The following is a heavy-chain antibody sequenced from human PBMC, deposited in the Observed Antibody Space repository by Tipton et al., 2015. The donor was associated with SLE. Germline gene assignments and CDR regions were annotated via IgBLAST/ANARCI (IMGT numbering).Heavy chain of an antibody. Sequence: SLRLSCAASGFTFSSYAMHWVRQVPGKGLEWVSGISWNSGSIAYADSVKGRFTMFRDNARNSLYLQMNSLRPEDTALYYCAKDLMGGIARGRAFDIWGQGTMVTVSS. CDR3: AKDLMGGIARGRAFDI. CDR2: ISWNSGSI. V-gene: IGHV3-9*01. D-gene: IGHD3-16*01. CDR1: GFTFSSYA. J-gene: IGHJ3*02.